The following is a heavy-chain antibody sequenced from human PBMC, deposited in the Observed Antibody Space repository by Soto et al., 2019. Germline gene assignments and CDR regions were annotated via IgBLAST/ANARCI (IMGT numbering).Heavy chain of an antibody. CDR2: MNPDSSRT. J-gene: IGHJ4*02. Sequence: QVQLVQSGAEVKKPGASVKVSCKASGYTFTSYDINWVRQGTGQGLEWMGWMNPDSSRTDYAQKFQGRVTMTRNTSISTAYMELSSLTSEDTAVYYCARGTHLGELSLLSFAFWGQGTLVTVSS. CDR1: GYTFTSYD. V-gene: IGHV1-8*01. D-gene: IGHD3-16*02. CDR3: ARGTHLGELSLLSFAF.